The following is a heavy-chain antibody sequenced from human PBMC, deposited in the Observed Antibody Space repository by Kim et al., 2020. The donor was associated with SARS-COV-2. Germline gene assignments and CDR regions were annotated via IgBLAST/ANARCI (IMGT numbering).Heavy chain of an antibody. Sequence: SETLSLTCTVSGGSISSGGYYWSWIRQHPGKGREWIGYIYYSGSTYYNPSLKSRVTISVDTSKNQFSLKLSSVTAADTAVYYCARVLSRITMVRGVINSQGYVDYWGQGTLGTVSS. D-gene: IGHD3-10*01. CDR1: GGSISSGGYY. CDR2: IYYSGST. CDR3: ARVLSRITMVRGVINSQGYVDY. V-gene: IGHV4-31*03. J-gene: IGHJ4*02.